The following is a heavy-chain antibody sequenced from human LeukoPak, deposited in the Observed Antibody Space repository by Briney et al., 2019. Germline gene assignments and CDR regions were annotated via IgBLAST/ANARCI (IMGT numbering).Heavy chain of an antibody. D-gene: IGHD3-3*01. Sequence: SVKVSCKASGGTFSSYAISWVRQAPGQGLEWMGRIIPILGIANYAQKFQGRVTITADKSTSTAYMELSSLRSEDTAVYYCARGGPGRSGYYSNWFDPWGQGTLVTVSS. CDR1: GGTFSSYA. V-gene: IGHV1-69*04. J-gene: IGHJ5*02. CDR3: ARGGPGRSGYYSNWFDP. CDR2: IIPILGIA.